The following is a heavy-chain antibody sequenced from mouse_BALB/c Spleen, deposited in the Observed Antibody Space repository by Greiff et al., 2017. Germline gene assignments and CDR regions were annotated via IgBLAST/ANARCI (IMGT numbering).Heavy chain of an antibody. CDR1: GYTFTSYT. Sequence: QVQLKQSGAELARPGASVKMSCKASGYTFTSYTMHWVKQRPGQGLEWIGYINPSSGYTNYNQKFKDKATLTADKSSSTAYMQLSSLTSEDSAVYYCARFKYGYAMDYWGQGTSVTVSS. V-gene: IGHV1-4*01. J-gene: IGHJ4*01. D-gene: IGHD2-10*02. CDR3: ARFKYGYAMDY. CDR2: INPSSGYT.